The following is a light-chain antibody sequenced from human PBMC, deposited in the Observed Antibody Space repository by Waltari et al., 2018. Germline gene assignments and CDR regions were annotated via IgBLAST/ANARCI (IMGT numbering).Light chain of an antibody. J-gene: IGKJ1*01. Sequence: DIVMTQSPDSLAVSLGERATINCKSSQTVLHSSDTKNYVAWYQQKPGQPPKLLIYWSSTRESGVPDRFSGSGSGTDFTLTISSLQAEDVAVCYCHQYSSTPWTFGQGTKVEVK. CDR2: WSS. V-gene: IGKV4-1*01. CDR3: HQYSSTPWT. CDR1: QTVLHSSDTKNY.